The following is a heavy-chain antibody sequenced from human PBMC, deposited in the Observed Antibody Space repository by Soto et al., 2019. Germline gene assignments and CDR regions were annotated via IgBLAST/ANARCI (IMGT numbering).Heavy chain of an antibody. CDR2: IIPIFGTA. J-gene: IGHJ5*02. Sequence: QVQLVQSGAEVKKPGSSVKVSCKASGGTFSSYAISWVRHAPGQGLEWMGGIIPIFGTANYAQKFQGRVTITADESTSTAYMELSSLRSEDTAVLYCARQDCSGGSCYLNWFDPWGQGTLVTVSS. D-gene: IGHD2-15*01. CDR1: GGTFSSYA. V-gene: IGHV1-69*12. CDR3: ARQDCSGGSCYLNWFDP.